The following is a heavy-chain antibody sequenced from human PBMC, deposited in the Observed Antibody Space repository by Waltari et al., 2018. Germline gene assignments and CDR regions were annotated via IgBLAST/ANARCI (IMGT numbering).Heavy chain of an antibody. Sequence: EVQLVESGGGLVQPGGSLRLSCAASRFSFSDHYIYWVRQAPGNGLEWVGRSRDKANSYTTEFAASVKGRFTISRDDSKKSLYLQMDSLKTEDTAVYYCASYDFDSRGYTYGMDVWGQGTTVTVSS. V-gene: IGHV3-72*01. D-gene: IGHD3-22*01. J-gene: IGHJ6*02. CDR1: RFSFSDHY. CDR3: ASYDFDSRGYTYGMDV. CDR2: SRDKANSYTT.